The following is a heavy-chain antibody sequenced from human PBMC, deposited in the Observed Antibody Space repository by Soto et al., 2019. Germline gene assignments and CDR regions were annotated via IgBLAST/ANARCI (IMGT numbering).Heavy chain of an antibody. D-gene: IGHD3-16*01. V-gene: IGHV3-64D*06. Sequence: GSLRLACSASGXTFSSYSMDWVRQAPGKGLEYVSSISSKGGSTYYADSVKGRFTISRDNSKNTLYLQMSSLRAEDTAVYYCVNWGVPYYGMDVWGQWTTVTV. CDR3: VNWGVPYYGMDV. J-gene: IGHJ6*02. CDR1: GXTFSSYS. CDR2: ISSKGGST.